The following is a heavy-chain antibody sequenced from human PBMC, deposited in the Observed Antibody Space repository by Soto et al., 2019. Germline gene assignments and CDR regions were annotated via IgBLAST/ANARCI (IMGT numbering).Heavy chain of an antibody. CDR1: GGSFSGYY. V-gene: IGHV4-34*01. Sequence: SSETLSLTCAVYGGSFSGYYWSWIRQPPGKGLEWIGEINHSGSTNYNPSLKSRVTISVDTSKNQFSLKLSSVTAADTAVYYCARSGVYPPHRGYYFDYWGQGTLVTVSS. D-gene: IGHD2-8*01. CDR2: INHSGST. CDR3: ARSGVYPPHRGYYFDY. J-gene: IGHJ4*02.